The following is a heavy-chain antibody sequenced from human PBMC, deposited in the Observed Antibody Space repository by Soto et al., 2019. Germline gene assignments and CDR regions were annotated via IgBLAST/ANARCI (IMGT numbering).Heavy chain of an antibody. CDR1: GDSVSINSAA. J-gene: IGHJ6*02. D-gene: IGHD3-9*01. CDR3: ARGRVYDILTGSSCCCGMDV. V-gene: IGHV6-1*01. Sequence: SQTLSLTSAISGDSVSINSAACNCISQSPSRGLEWLGRTYYRCKWYNDYAESVNSRITINPYTSKNQFSLHLNSVTPEDTAVYYCARGRVYDILTGSSCCCGMDVWGQGTTVTVSS. CDR2: TYYRCKWYN.